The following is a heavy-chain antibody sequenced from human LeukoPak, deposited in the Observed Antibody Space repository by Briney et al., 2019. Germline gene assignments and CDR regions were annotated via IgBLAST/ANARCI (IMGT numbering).Heavy chain of an antibody. D-gene: IGHD1-1*01. Sequence: ASVKVSCKASGYTFIDYYIHWVRQAPGQGLEWLGWINLNSGATKYAQNLQGRVTMTRDTFISTAYMELSRLNSDDTAVYYCARDPPSTTTLDYWGQGTPVTVSS. CDR1: GYTFIDYY. V-gene: IGHV1-2*02. CDR3: ARDPPSTTTLDY. J-gene: IGHJ4*02. CDR2: INLNSGAT.